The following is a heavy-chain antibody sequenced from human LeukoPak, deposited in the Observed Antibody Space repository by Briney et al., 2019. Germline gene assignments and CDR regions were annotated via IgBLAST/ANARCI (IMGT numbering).Heavy chain of an antibody. CDR2: ITPIFGTA. J-gene: IGHJ4*02. V-gene: IGHV1-69*01. Sequence: GSSVKVSCTASGGTFSRFTISWVRQAPGQGFEWMGGITPIFGTANFAQKFQGRVSITADESTSTAFMELSSLRSEDTAVYYCAREWGLESSGYYYAYWGQGTLVTVSS. D-gene: IGHD3-22*01. CDR1: GGTFSRFT. CDR3: AREWGLESSGYYYAY.